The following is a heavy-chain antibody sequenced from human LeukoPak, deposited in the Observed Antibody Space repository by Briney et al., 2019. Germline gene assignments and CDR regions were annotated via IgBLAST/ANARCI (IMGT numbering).Heavy chain of an antibody. J-gene: IGHJ3*02. Sequence: NPSETLSLTCTVSGGSISSSSYYWGWIRQPPGKGLEWIGSIYYSGSTYYNPSLKSRVTISVDTSKNQFSLKLSSVTAADTAVYYCAREYYYDSSGYRGAFDIWGQGTMVTVSS. CDR1: GGSISSSSYY. V-gene: IGHV4-39*02. CDR2: IYYSGST. D-gene: IGHD3-22*01. CDR3: AREYYYDSSGYRGAFDI.